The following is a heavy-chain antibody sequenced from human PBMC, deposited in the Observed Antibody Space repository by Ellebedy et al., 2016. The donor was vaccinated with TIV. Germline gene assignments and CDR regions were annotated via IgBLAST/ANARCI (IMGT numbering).Heavy chain of an antibody. Sequence: GESLKISCAVSGFTFSRFNMNWIRQAPGKGLEWVSSITSSSSHFYYPDSVKGRFTISRDNAKNSLYLQMNSLRAEDTAVYYCARDTTVNTFDYWGQGTLVTVSS. CDR1: GFTFSRFN. D-gene: IGHD4-17*01. CDR3: ARDTTVNTFDY. V-gene: IGHV3-21*04. CDR2: ITSSSSHF. J-gene: IGHJ4*02.